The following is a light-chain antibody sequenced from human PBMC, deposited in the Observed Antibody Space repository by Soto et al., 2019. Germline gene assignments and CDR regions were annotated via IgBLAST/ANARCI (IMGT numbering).Light chain of an antibody. J-gene: IGKJ5*01. CDR3: QLYGSSPPGIT. CDR1: ETISSSY. CDR2: DAS. Sequence: EIVLTQSPGTLSLSTGARATLSCRASETISSSYLSWYQHKRGQAPRPVIYDASTRATGIPDRFSGSGSGTDFTLTISRVEPEDLAVYFCQLYGSSPPGITFGQGTRLEIK. V-gene: IGKV3-20*01.